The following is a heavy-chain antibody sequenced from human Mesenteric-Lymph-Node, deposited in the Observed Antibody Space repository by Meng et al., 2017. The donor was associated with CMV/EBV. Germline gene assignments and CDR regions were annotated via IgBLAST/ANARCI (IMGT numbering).Heavy chain of an antibody. Sequence: ASGFTFTSYAMNWVRQAPGKGLEWISSISSVSSFIYYADSVKGRFTISRDNRKNVMYLQMDSLRAEDTAIYYCARNPYYYDNLDPDYWGQGTLVTVSS. CDR1: GFTFTSYA. V-gene: IGHV3-21*06. CDR3: ARNPYYYDNLDPDY. D-gene: IGHD3-22*01. CDR2: ISSVSSFI. J-gene: IGHJ4*02.